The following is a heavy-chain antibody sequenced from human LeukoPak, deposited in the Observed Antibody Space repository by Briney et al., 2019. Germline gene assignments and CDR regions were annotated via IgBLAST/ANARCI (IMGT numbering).Heavy chain of an antibody. Sequence: SETLSLTCNVSGGSLSTYYWSWIRQIPGKGLEWIGYIYYSGSAKYNPSLKSRVAISVDTSKSQFSLKLDSVTAADTAVYYCARSYYDYDLSDYWGQGILVTVSS. J-gene: IGHJ4*02. D-gene: IGHD3-16*01. V-gene: IGHV4-59*01. CDR2: IYYSGSA. CDR1: GGSLSTYY. CDR3: ARSYYDYDLSDY.